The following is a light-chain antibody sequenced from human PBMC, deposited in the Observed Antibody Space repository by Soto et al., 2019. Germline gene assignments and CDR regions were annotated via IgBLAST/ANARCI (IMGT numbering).Light chain of an antibody. CDR3: QQYKNFPT. CDR1: QSLSSW. CDR2: KAS. V-gene: IGKV1-5*03. Sequence: DIQITQAPSTLSASVGDSVTITCRASQSLSSWLAWYQQKPGKAPKLLIYKASSLESGVPSRLSVSGSGTEFTLTIRSLQPDDFATYYCQQYKNFPTFGQGTKVDIK. J-gene: IGKJ1*01.